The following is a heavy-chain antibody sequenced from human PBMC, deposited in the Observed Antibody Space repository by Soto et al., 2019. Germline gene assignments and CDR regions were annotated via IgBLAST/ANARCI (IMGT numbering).Heavy chain of an antibody. CDR3: ARQDIVVVVAATLVWFDP. CDR2: IYYSGST. J-gene: IGHJ5*02. D-gene: IGHD2-15*01. V-gene: IGHV4-39*01. CDR1: GGSISSSSYY. Sequence: QLQLQESGPGLVKPSETLSLTCTVSGGSISSSSYYWGWIRQPPGKGLEWIGSIYYSGSTYYNPSLKSRVTISVDTSKNQFSLKLSSVTAADTAVYYCARQDIVVVVAATLVWFDPWGQGTLVTVSS.